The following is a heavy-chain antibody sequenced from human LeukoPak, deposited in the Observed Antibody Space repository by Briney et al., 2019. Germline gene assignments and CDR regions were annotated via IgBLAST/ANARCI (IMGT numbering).Heavy chain of an antibody. CDR2: VDPEDGET. CDR1: GYTLTELS. Sequence: ASVKVSCKVSGYTLTELSMHWVRQAPGKGLEWMGGVDPEDGETIYAQKFQGRVTITRNTSISTAYMELSSLRSEDTAVYYCARAGRIAARKYYYYYMDVWGKGTTVTVSS. J-gene: IGHJ6*03. CDR3: ARAGRIAARKYYYYYMDV. D-gene: IGHD6-6*01. V-gene: IGHV1-24*01.